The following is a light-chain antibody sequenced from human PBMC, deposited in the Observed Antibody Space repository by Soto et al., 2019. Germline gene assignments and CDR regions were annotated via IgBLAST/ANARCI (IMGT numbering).Light chain of an antibody. V-gene: IGLV2-14*03. CDR3: SSFTISRNTVI. CDR1: SSDVGGSNF. Sequence: QSALTQPASVSASPGQSITISCTGTSSDVGGSNFVSWYQQHPGKPPKLIIYDVATRPSGVSNRFSGSKSGNTASLTISGLQAEDEADYYCSSFTISRNTVIFGGGTKLTVL. J-gene: IGLJ2*01. CDR2: DVA.